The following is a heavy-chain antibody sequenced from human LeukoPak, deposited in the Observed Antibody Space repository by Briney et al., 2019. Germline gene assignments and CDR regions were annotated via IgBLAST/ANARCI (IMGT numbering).Heavy chain of an antibody. CDR2: IIPIFGTA. J-gene: IGHJ5*02. CDR1: GGTFSSYA. Sequence: GASVKVSCKASGGTFSSYAISWVRQAPGQGLEWMGGIIPIFGTANYAQKFQGRVTNTADESTSTAYMELSSLRSEDTAVYYCARGGYCSGGSCYQFHPWGQGTLVTVSS. D-gene: IGHD2-15*01. CDR3: ARGGYCSGGSCYQFHP. V-gene: IGHV1-69*01.